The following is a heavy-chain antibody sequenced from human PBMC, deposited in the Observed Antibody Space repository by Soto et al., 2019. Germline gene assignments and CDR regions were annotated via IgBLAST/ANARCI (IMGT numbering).Heavy chain of an antibody. D-gene: IGHD2-2*01. CDR3: TTYLYCSSTSCYPENWFDP. V-gene: IGHV3-15*01. CDR1: DFSVTNAW. Sequence: EVQLVESGGGLVKPGGSLRLSCAASDFSVTNAWMSWVRQAPGKGLEWFGRIKSKSDGGTTDYAAPVTGRFSISRDDSKNTLYMQMNSLQTEDTAVYYCTTYLYCSSTSCYPENWFDPWGQGTLVTVSS. CDR2: IKSKSDGGTT. J-gene: IGHJ5*02.